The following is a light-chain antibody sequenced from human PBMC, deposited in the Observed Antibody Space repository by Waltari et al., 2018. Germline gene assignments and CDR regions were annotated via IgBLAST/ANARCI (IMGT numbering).Light chain of an antibody. CDR1: QSISSW. Sequence: DIQMTQSPSTLSASVGDRVTITCRASQSISSWLAWYQQKPGKAPKIMIYKASSLESGFPSRFSGSGSGTEFTLTISSLQPDDFATYYCQQYNNYPFTFGPGTKVDIK. CDR3: QQYNNYPFT. J-gene: IGKJ3*01. CDR2: KAS. V-gene: IGKV1-5*03.